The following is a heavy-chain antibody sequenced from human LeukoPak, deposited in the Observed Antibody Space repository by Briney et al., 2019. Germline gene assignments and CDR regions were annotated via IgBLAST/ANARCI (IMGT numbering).Heavy chain of an antibody. CDR2: INQVGSEK. V-gene: IGHV3-7*01. J-gene: IGHJ5*02. D-gene: IGHD2/OR15-2a*01. Sequence: PGGSLRLSCAASGFTFTNHWMSWVRQAPGKGLEWVANINQVGSEKFYVDSVKGRFTISRDNAKNSLYPQMNSLRAEDTAVYYCAEGTTAWGQGTLVTVSS. CDR1: GFTFTNHW. CDR3: AEGTTA.